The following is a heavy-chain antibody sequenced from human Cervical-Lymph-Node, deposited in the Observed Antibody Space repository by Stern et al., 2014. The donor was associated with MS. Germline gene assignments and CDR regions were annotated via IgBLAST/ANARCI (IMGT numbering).Heavy chain of an antibody. CDR3: ATQIWFDY. V-gene: IGHV3-30-3*01. Sequence: QVQLVESGGGVVQPGRSLRLSCAVSGFNFSHYAMHWVRQAPGKGLEWVAAVSSEGNNKYHADSVKGRFTISRDNSKNTVYLQMNSLRDDDTALYYCATQIWFDYWGQGTLVTVSS. D-gene: IGHD3-16*01. J-gene: IGHJ4*02. CDR2: VSSEGNNK. CDR1: GFNFSHYA.